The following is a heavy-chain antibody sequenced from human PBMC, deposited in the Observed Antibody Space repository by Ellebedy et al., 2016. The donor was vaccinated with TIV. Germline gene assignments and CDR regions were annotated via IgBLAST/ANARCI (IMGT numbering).Heavy chain of an antibody. D-gene: IGHD2-2*01. Sequence: SETLSLTXTVSGGSISSGGYYWSWIRQHPGKGLEWIGYIYYSGSTYYNPSLKSRVTISVDTSKNQFSLKLSSVTAADTAVYYCARGSGIVVVPAVNWGQGTLATVSS. CDR1: GGSISSGGYY. CDR2: IYYSGST. CDR3: ARGSGIVVVPAVN. V-gene: IGHV4-31*03. J-gene: IGHJ4*02.